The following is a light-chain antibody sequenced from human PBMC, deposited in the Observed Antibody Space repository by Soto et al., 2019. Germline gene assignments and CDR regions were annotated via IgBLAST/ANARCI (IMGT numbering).Light chain of an antibody. Sequence: IPMTQSASSLSTSVGYRVTIICRASQRINIYLNWYRQQPGKAPELLIYSASNLQSGVPSRFSGSGSGTDFTLTISSLKPEDFATYYCQQSFSTPTFGQGTRLEIK. CDR2: SAS. V-gene: IGKV1-39*01. J-gene: IGKJ5*01. CDR1: QRINIY. CDR3: QQSFSTPT.